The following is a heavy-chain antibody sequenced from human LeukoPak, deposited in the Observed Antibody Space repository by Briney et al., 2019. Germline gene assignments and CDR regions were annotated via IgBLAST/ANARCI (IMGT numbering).Heavy chain of an antibody. Sequence: GGSLSLSCAASGFTFSSYAMNWARQAPGKGLEWVSYISSSGSMTHHADSVKGRFTISTDNAKNSLYLQMNSRRAEDTAVYYCARARFYYYDSSGYYYYYGMDVWGQGTMVTVSS. CDR3: ARARFYYYDSSGYYYYYGMDV. J-gene: IGHJ6*01. CDR2: ISSSGSMT. D-gene: IGHD3-22*01. CDR1: GFTFSSYA. V-gene: IGHV3-48*03.